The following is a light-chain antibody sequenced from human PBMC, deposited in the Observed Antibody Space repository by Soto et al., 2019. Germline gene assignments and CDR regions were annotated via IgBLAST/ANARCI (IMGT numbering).Light chain of an antibody. CDR3: QQRSNWPPMYT. CDR1: QSVSSY. V-gene: IGKV3-11*01. J-gene: IGKJ2*01. Sequence: EIVLTQSPATLSLSPGERATLSCRASQSVSSYLAWYQQKPGQAPRLLINDVSNRATGIPVRFSGSGSETEFTLTISSLEPEDFAVYYCQQRSNWPPMYTFGQGTKLQIK. CDR2: DVS.